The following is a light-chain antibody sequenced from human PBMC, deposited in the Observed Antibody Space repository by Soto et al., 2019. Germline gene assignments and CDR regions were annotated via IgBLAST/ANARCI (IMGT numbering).Light chain of an antibody. CDR2: ELS. V-gene: IGLV2-14*01. J-gene: IGLJ1*01. CDR3: SSYTSSRAYV. Sequence: QSVLTQPDSVSGSPGQSITISCTGTSSDVGGYNYVSWYQQQSGKAPKLMIHELSNRPSGVSSRFSGSKSGNTASLTISGLQAEDEADYYCSSYTSSRAYVFGIGTKVTVL. CDR1: SSDVGGYNY.